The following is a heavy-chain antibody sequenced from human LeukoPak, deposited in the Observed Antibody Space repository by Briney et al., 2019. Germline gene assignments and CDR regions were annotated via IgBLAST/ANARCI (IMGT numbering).Heavy chain of an antibody. D-gene: IGHD3-10*01. CDR3: ARIRASYYGEIRRYYYGMDV. Sequence: SVKVSCKASGGTFSSYAISWVRQAPGQGLEWMGGIIPIFGTANYAQRFQGRVTITADKSTSTAYMELSSLRSEDTAVYYCARIRASYYGEIRRYYYGMDVWGKGTTVTVST. J-gene: IGHJ6*04. V-gene: IGHV1-69*06. CDR1: GGTFSSYA. CDR2: IIPIFGTA.